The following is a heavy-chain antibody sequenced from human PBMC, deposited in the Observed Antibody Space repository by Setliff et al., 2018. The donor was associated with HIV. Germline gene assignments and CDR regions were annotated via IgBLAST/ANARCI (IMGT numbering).Heavy chain of an antibody. Sequence: PSETLSLTCTLFGGSFGDYHWSWIRQPAGRGLEWIGRIFRSGTTDYKFSLKSRVTISIDTSRNQFSLRLTSVTAEDTAVYYCARDRHYSGLGSYGPWGPVTLVTVSS. D-gene: IGHD3-10*01. J-gene: IGHJ5*02. CDR2: IFRSGTT. CDR1: GGSFGDYH. CDR3: ARDRHYSGLGSYGP. V-gene: IGHV4-4*07.